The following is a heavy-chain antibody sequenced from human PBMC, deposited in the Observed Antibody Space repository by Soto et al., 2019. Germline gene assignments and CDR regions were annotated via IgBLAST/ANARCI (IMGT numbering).Heavy chain of an antibody. CDR3: ARVGMSDCSSTSCYYGWFDP. V-gene: IGHV4-4*02. D-gene: IGHD2-2*01. J-gene: IGHJ5*02. Sequence: SETLSLNCAVSSGSISSSNWWSWVRQPPGKGLEWIGEIYHSGSTNYNPSLKSRVTISVDKSKNQFSLKLSSVTAADTAVYYCARVGMSDCSSTSCYYGWFDPWGQGTLVTVSS. CDR1: SGSISSSNW. CDR2: IYHSGST.